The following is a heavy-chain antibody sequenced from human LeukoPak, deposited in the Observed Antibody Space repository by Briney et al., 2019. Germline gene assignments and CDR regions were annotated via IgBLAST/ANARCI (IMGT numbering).Heavy chain of an antibody. J-gene: IGHJ5*02. Sequence: SVKVSCKASGGTFSSYAISWVQQAPGQGLEWMGRIIPILGIANYAQKFQGRVTITADKSTSTAYMELSSLRSEDTAVYYCARWGDYGDSNWFDPWGQGTLVTVSS. CDR1: GGTFSSYA. CDR2: IIPILGIA. V-gene: IGHV1-69*04. D-gene: IGHD4-17*01. CDR3: ARWGDYGDSNWFDP.